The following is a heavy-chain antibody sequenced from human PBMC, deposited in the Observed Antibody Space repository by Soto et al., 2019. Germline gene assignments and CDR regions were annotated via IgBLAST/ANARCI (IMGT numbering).Heavy chain of an antibody. CDR3: ARELGIVGATNY. CDR1: GGTFSSYA. D-gene: IGHD1-26*01. J-gene: IGHJ4*02. Sequence: ASVKVSCKASGGTFSSYAISWVRQAPGQGLEWMGGIIPIFGTANYAQKFQGRVTITADESTSTAYMELSSLRSEDTAVYYCARELGIVGATNYWGQGTLVTVSS. V-gene: IGHV1-69*13. CDR2: IIPIFGTA.